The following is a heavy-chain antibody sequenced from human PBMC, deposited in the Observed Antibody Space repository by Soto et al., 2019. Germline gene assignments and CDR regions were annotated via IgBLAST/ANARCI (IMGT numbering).Heavy chain of an antibody. J-gene: IGHJ4*02. Sequence: EVQLVESGGDLVQPGGSRRLSFPALGFTFSTYSWNWVRRAPGRGLGWVPSISSGGTIYSEDSLKGRFTISRDNVQNSLYLQMHSLRAEDTAVYYCARERGSGWTFDYWGQGTLVTVSS. CDR2: ISSGGTI. CDR1: GFTFSTYS. V-gene: IGHV3-48*01. D-gene: IGHD6-19*01. CDR3: ARERGSGWTFDY.